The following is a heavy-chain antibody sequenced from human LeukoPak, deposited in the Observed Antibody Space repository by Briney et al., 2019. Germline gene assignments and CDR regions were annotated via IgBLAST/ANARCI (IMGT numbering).Heavy chain of an antibody. CDR1: GITFRSYW. D-gene: IGHD3-10*01. CDR3: AKDLITTVRGSYYYYYGMDV. V-gene: IGHV3-23*01. Sequence: GGSLRLSCAASGITFRSYWMNWVRQAPGKGLEWVSTISGSGGSTYYADSVKGRFTISRDNSKNTLYLQMHSLRAEDTAVYYCAKDLITTVRGSYYYYYGMDVWGQGTTVTVSS. CDR2: ISGSGGST. J-gene: IGHJ6*02.